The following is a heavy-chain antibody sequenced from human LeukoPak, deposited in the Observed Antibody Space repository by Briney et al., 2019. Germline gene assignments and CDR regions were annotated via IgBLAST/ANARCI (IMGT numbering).Heavy chain of an antibody. V-gene: IGHV3-48*01. J-gene: IGHJ6*03. CDR3: ARVNRYCSSTSCAYYYYYMDV. CDR1: GFTFSSYS. CDR2: ISSSSSTI. D-gene: IGHD2-2*01. Sequence: GGSLRLSCAASGFTFSSYSMNWVRQAPGKGLEWVSYISSSSSTIYYADSVKGRFTISRDNAKNSLYLQMNSLRAEDTAVYYCARVNRYCSSTSCAYYYYYMDVWGKGTTVTVSS.